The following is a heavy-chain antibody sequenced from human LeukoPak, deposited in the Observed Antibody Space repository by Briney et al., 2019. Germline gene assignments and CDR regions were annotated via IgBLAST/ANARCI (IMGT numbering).Heavy chain of an antibody. CDR1: GFTFSSYW. Sequence: GGSLRLSCAASGFTFSSYWMSWVRQAPGKGLEWVANIKQDGSEKYYVDSVKGRFTISRDNAKNSLYLQMNSLRAEDTAVYYCARDYIVGGTRTGGFDYWGQGTLVTVSS. D-gene: IGHD1-26*01. CDR3: ARDYIVGGTRTGGFDY. J-gene: IGHJ4*02. CDR2: IKQDGSEK. V-gene: IGHV3-7*01.